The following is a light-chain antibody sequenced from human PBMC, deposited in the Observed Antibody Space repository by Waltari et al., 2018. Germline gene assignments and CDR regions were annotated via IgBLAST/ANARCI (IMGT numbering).Light chain of an antibody. Sequence: DIVMTQSPLSLPVTPGEPASNSCRSSQSLLNSNGYNYLDWYLQQPGQSPQLLIYLCSNRASGVPDRFRGSGSGTDFTLKISRVEAEDVEVYYCMPALQTLALTFGGGTKVEIK. V-gene: IGKV2-28*01. J-gene: IGKJ4*01. CDR1: QSLLNSNGYNY. CDR3: MPALQTLALT. CDR2: LCS.